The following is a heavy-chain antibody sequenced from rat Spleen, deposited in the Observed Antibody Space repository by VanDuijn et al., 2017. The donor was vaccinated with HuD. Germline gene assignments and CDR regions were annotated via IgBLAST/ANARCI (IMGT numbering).Heavy chain of an antibody. CDR2: ISGNSGTI. J-gene: IGHJ3*01. V-gene: IGHV5-34*01. Sequence: EVQLVESGGGLVQPGRSLQLSCVASGFTFSDYGMNWIRQPPGKGLEWIAYISGNSGTIYYADTVKGRFTISRDKAKNTLYLRLSSLRSEDTALYYCARDYGRFGYWGQGTLVTVSS. CDR3: ARDYGRFGY. CDR1: GFTFSDYG. D-gene: IGHD1-11*01.